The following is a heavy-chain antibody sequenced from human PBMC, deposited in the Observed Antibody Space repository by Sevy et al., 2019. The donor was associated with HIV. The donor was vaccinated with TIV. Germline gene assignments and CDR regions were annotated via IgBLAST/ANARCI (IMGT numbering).Heavy chain of an antibody. V-gene: IGHV3-30*04. Sequence: GESLKISCAASGFTFSSYAMHWVRQAPGKGLEWVAVISYDGSNKYYADSVKGRFTISRDNSKNTLYLQMNSLRAEDTAVYYCARGGYSYGSDYWGQGTLVTVSS. J-gene: IGHJ4*02. CDR2: ISYDGSNK. CDR3: ARGGYSYGSDY. CDR1: GFTFSSYA. D-gene: IGHD5-18*01.